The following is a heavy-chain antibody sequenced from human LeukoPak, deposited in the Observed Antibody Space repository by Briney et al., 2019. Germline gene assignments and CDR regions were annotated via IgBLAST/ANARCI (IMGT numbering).Heavy chain of an antibody. D-gene: IGHD3-22*01. V-gene: IGHV3-53*01. CDR3: ARQIPGVTMIVGNWFDP. CDR1: GFTVNSNY. CDR2: IYSGGST. Sequence: GGSLRLSCAASGFTVNSNYMSWVRQAPGKGLGWVSLIYSGGSTDYADFVKGRFTISRDNSKNTLYLQVNSLRAEDTAVYYCARQIPGVTMIVGNWFDPWGQGTLVTVSS. J-gene: IGHJ5*02.